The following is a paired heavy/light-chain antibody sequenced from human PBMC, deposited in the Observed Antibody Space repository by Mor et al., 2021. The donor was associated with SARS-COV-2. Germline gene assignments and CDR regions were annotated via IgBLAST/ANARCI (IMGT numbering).Heavy chain of an antibody. CDR1: GFTFDDYA. CDR3: AKGRIRPSKYINKVVVAAPYYYGMDV. Sequence: EVQLVESGGGLVQPGRSLRLSCAASGFTFDDYAMHWVRQAPGKGLEWVSGISWNSGSIGYADSVKGRFTISRDNAKNSLYLQMNSLRAEDMALYYCAKGRIRPSKYINKVVVAAPYYYGMDVWGQGTTVTVSS. J-gene: IGHJ6*02. V-gene: IGHV3-9*03. D-gene: IGHD2-15*01. CDR2: ISWNSGSI.
Light chain of an antibody. V-gene: IGKV2-28*01. J-gene: IGKJ1*01. CDR1: QSLLHSNGYNY. Sequence: DIVMTQSPLSLPVTPGEPASISCRSSQSLLHSNGYNYLDWYLQKPGQSPQLLIYLGSNRASGVPDRFSGSGSGTDFTLKISRVEAEDVGVYYCMQALQTPWEFGQGTKVEIK. CDR2: LGS. CDR3: MQALQTPWE.